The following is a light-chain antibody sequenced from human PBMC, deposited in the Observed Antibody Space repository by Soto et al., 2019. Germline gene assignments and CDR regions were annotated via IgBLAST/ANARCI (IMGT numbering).Light chain of an antibody. CDR3: SSFTNSITRYA. Sequence: QSALTQPASVSGSPGQSITLSCTGTSSDVGGYNYVSWFQHHPGKAPKLIIYEVSYRPSGVSARFSGSKSGDTASLTISGVQAEDEADYYCSSFTNSITRYAFGTGTKLTVL. CDR2: EVS. V-gene: IGLV2-14*01. CDR1: SSDVGGYNY. J-gene: IGLJ1*01.